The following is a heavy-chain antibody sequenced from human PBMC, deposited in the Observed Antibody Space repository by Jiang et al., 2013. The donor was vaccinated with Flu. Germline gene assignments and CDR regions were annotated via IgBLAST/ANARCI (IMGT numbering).Heavy chain of an antibody. Sequence: VKKPGESPTLSCKTSGYTFTNYWITWVRQMPGEGLEWMGRIDPRSSYTSYSPSFQGHVTLTVDKSIITAYLQWSSLEASDTAMYYCARHALGSSGWHYFDDWGQGTLVTVSS. CDR1: GYTFTNYW. CDR3: ARHALGSSGWHYFDD. CDR2: IDPRSSYT. D-gene: IGHD6-25*01. V-gene: IGHV5-10-1*01. J-gene: IGHJ4*02.